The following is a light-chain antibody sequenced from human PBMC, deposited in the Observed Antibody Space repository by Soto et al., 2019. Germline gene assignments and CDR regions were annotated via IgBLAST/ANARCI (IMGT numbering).Light chain of an antibody. Sequence: QSALTQPPSASGSPGQSVTISCTGTSSDVGGYNYVSWYQQHPGKAPKLMIYEVNKRPSGVPDRFSGSKSGNTASLTVSGLQAEDEADYYCQSFDSHVLGLLFGVGTKLTVL. J-gene: IGLJ2*01. CDR2: EVN. V-gene: IGLV2-8*01. CDR1: SSDVGGYNY. CDR3: QSFDSHVLGLL.